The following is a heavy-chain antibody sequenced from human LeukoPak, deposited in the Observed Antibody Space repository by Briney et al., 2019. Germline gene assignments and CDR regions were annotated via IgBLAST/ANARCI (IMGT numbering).Heavy chain of an antibody. V-gene: IGHV3-48*01. CDR2: ITSSSSAT. Sequence: GGSLRLSCAASGFTFSTYSMNWVRQAPVKVLEWVSYITSSSSATYYADSVKGRFTISRDNAKNSLYLQMNSLRAEDTAVYYCARSWGYYDSSRYLGYWGQGTLVTVSS. J-gene: IGHJ4*02. D-gene: IGHD3-22*01. CDR3: ARSWGYYDSSRYLGY. CDR1: GFTFSTYS.